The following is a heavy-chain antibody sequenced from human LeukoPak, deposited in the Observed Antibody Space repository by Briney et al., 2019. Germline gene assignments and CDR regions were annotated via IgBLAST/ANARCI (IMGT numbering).Heavy chain of an antibody. CDR3: TTESFHY. V-gene: IGHV3-23*01. Sequence: GGSLRLSCAVSGFTFGRCAMNWVRQAPGKGLEWVSIISNSGTITSYADSVKGRFTISRDNSKNTVYLQMNSLRAEDTALYYCTTESFHYWGQGSLVAVSS. D-gene: IGHD3-10*01. CDR1: GFTFGRCA. J-gene: IGHJ4*02. CDR2: ISNSGTIT.